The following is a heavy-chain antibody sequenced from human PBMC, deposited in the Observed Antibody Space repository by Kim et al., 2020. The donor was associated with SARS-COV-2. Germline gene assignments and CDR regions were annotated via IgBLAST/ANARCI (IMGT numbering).Heavy chain of an antibody. V-gene: IGHV3-33*05. CDR3: ARARYQPLPDH. CDR2: ISYDGSNQ. Sequence: GGSLRLSCAASGFTFSSYGMHWVRQAPGKGLEWVAFISYDGSNQYHADSVKGRFTTSRDNSKNTVYLQMNSLRAEDTAVYYCARARYQPLPDHWCQGTLVTVSS. D-gene: IGHD2-2*01. CDR1: GFTFSSYG. J-gene: IGHJ4*02.